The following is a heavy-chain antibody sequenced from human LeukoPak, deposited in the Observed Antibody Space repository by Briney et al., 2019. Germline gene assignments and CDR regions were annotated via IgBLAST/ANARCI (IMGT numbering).Heavy chain of an antibody. CDR2: ISAHNGDT. D-gene: IGHD5-12*01. J-gene: IGHJ6*02. CDR3: ASSGGIVAMVGGYYYGMDV. CDR1: DYTFPTYG. Sequence: ASVKVSCKASDYTFPTYGITWVRQAPGQGLEGMGWISAHNGDTNYAQNLQGRVTMTTDTSTRTAYMELRSLTSDDTAVYYCASSGGIVAMVGGYYYGMDVWGQGTTVTVSS. V-gene: IGHV1-18*01.